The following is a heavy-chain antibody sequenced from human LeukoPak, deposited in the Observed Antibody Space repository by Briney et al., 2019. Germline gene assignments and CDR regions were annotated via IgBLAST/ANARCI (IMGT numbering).Heavy chain of an antibody. V-gene: IGHV4-31*03. CDR1: GGSISSGGYY. CDR3: ARSGSIQAHRRVVPAVYYGMDV. CDR2: IYYSGST. D-gene: IGHD2-2*01. Sequence: PSQTLSLTCTVSGGSISSGGYYWSWIRQHPGKGLEWIGYIYYSGSTYYNPSLKSRVTISVDTSKNQFSLKLSSVTAADTAVYYCARSGSIQAHRRVVPAVYYGMDVWGQGTTDTVSS. J-gene: IGHJ6*02.